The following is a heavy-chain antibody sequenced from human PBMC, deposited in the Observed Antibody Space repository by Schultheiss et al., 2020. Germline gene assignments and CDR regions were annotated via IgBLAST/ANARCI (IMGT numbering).Heavy chain of an antibody. CDR1: GGSISSGSYY. D-gene: IGHD6-6*01. CDR2: INHSGST. CDR3: ARDSVAAQTGYYYGMDV. V-gene: IGHV4-61*01. Sequence: SETLSLTCTVSGGSISSGSYYWNWIRQPPGKGLEWIGEINHSGSTNYNPSLKSRVTISVDTSKNLFSLKLSSVTAADTAVYYCARDSVAAQTGYYYGMDVWGQGTTVTVSS. J-gene: IGHJ6*02.